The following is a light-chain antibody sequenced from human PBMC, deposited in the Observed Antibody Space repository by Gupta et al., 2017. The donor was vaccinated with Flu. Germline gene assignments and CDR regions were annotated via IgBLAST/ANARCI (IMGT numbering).Light chain of an antibody. CDR1: SSNIGAGYD. Sequence: QSVLTQPPSVSGAPGPRVTISCTGSSSNIGAGYDVHWYQQLPGTAPKLLIYANTNWPSGVPDRFSGSKTGTSASLAITGLQAEDEAGYYCQSYDSSLSAWVFGGGTKLTVL. CDR2: ANT. CDR3: QSYDSSLSAWV. V-gene: IGLV1-40*01. J-gene: IGLJ3*02.